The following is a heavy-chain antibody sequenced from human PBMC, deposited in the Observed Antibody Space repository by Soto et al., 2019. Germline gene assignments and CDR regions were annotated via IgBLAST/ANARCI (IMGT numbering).Heavy chain of an antibody. J-gene: IGHJ4*02. V-gene: IGHV3-21*05. CDR2: ISTRSSYI. CDR3: ASHPRDSSGYWYYFDY. D-gene: IGHD3-22*01. Sequence: PGGSLRLSCAASGFTFSTYSMNWVRQAPGKGLEWISYISTRSSYIYYADSVKGRFTISRDNAKNSLYLQMNSLRAEDTAVYYCASHPRDSSGYWYYFDYWGQGTLVTVSS. CDR1: GFTFSTYS.